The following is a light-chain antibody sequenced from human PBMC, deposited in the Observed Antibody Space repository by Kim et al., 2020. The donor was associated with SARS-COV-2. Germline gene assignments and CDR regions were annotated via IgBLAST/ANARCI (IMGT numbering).Light chain of an antibody. CDR1: TSNIGAGYD. CDR3: QSFDRGLTASV. V-gene: IGLV1-40*01. J-gene: IGLJ7*01. CDR2: GND. Sequence: QSVLTQPPSVSGATGQRVTISCSGRTSNIGAGYDVHWYQQIPGSAPKLLIYGNDNRPSGVPDRFSGAKSGTSASLAITGLQPEDEADYYCQSFDRGLTASVFGGGTQLTVL.